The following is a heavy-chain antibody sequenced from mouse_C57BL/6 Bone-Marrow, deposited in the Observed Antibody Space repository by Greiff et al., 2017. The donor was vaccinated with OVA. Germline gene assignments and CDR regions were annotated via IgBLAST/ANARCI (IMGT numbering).Heavy chain of an antibody. V-gene: IGHV1-55*01. J-gene: IGHJ2*01. CDR2: IYPGSGST. CDR1: GYTFTSYW. Sequence: VQLQQPGAELVKPGASVKMSCKASGYTFTSYWITWVKQRPGQGLEWIGDIYPGSGSTNYNEKFKSKATLTVDTSSSTAYMQLSSLTSEDSAVYYCASKNYDYDVGFDYWGQGTTLTVSS. CDR3: ASKNYDYDVGFDY. D-gene: IGHD2-4*01.